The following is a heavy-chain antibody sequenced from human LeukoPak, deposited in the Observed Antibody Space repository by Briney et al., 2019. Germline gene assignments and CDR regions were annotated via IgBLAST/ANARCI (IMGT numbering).Heavy chain of an antibody. D-gene: IGHD3-22*01. CDR3: ARGSKYYYDSSGYYYASYFDY. CDR2: IYYSGST. CDR1: GGSISSSSYY. V-gene: IGHV4-39*01. J-gene: IGHJ4*02. Sequence: SETLSLTRTVSGGSISSSSYYWGWIRQPPGKGLEWIGSIYYSGSTYYNPSLKSRVTISVDTSKNQFSLKLSSVTAADTAVYYCARGSKYYYDSSGYYYASYFDYWGQGTLVTVSS.